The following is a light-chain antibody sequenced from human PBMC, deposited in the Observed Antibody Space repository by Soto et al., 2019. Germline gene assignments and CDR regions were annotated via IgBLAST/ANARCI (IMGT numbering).Light chain of an antibody. CDR2: ANY. Sequence: QSVLTQPPSVSATPGQKVTISCSGSSSNIGNNYVSWYQQFPGAAPKLLIYANYWRPSGIPARFSASKSGTSATLGITGLQTGDEADCYCATWDSSLSAVVVGGGAKVTVL. CDR3: ATWDSSLSAVV. J-gene: IGLJ2*01. V-gene: IGLV1-51*01. CDR1: SSNIGNNY.